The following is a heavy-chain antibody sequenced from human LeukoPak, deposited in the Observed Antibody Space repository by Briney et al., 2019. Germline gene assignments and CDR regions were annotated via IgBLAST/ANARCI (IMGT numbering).Heavy chain of an antibody. CDR3: ARGIAVAGIFDY. V-gene: IGHV3-53*01. J-gene: IGHJ4*02. CDR2: IYSGGST. D-gene: IGHD6-19*01. CDR1: GFTVSSNY. Sequence: GGSLRLSRAASGFTVSSNYMSWVRQAPGKGLEWVSVIYSGGSTYYADSVKGRFTISRDNSKNTLYLQMNSLRAEDAAVYYCARGIAVAGIFDYWGQGTLVTVSS.